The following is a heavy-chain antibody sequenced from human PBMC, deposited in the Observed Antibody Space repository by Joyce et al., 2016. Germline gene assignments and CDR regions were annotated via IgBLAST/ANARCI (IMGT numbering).Heavy chain of an antibody. D-gene: IGHD4-17*01. J-gene: IGHJ4*02. CDR3: AKDQDYGDYSVDY. V-gene: IGHV3-23*01. Sequence: EVQLLESGGGLVQPGGSLRLSCAASRFAFSSYAMSWVRQAPGKGLEWVSTISSIGGSRYYADSVKGRFTISRDNSENTLYLQMNSLRAGDTAVYYCAKDQDYGDYSVDYWGQGTLVTVSS. CDR2: ISSIGGSR. CDR1: RFAFSSYA.